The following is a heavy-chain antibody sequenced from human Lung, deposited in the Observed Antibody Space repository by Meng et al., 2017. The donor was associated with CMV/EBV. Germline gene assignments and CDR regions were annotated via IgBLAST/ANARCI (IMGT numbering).Heavy chain of an antibody. J-gene: IGHJ3*02. CDR3: ARVGNERITIFGVVTKGAFDI. V-gene: IGHV1-46*01. CDR2: INPSGGST. CDR1: GYTFTSYY. Sequence: ASVXVSXXASGYTFTSYYMHWVRQAPGQGLEWMGIINPSGGSTSYAQKFQGRVTMTRDTSTSTVYMELSSLRSEDTAVYYCARVGNERITIFGVVTKGAFDIWGQGTMVTVSS. D-gene: IGHD3-3*01.